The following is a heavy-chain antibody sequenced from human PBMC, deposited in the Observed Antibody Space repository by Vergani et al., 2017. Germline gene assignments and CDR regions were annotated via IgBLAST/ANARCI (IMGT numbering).Heavy chain of an antibody. Sequence: VQLVQSGAEVKKPGSSVKVSCKASGGTFSSYAISWVRQAPGQGLEWMGGIIPIFGTANYAQKFQGRVTITADEATITAYLELSSLRSEDTAVYYCASRDITIFGVVIIRGYYYYGMDVWGQGTTVTVSS. D-gene: IGHD3-3*01. CDR1: GGTFSSYA. CDR3: ASRDITIFGVVIIRGYYYYGMDV. CDR2: IIPIFGTA. V-gene: IGHV1-69*12. J-gene: IGHJ6*02.